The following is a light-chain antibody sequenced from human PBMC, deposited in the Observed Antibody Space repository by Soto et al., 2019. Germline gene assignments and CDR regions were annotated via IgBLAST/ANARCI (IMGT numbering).Light chain of an antibody. J-gene: IGKJ1*01. CDR3: QQYNNWLWT. CDR2: GAS. Sequence: EIVMTQSPATLSGSPGERATLSCRASQNISSNLAWYQQKPGQAPRVLIDGASTRATGIPARFSGSGSGTEFTLTISSLKSEDFAVYYCQQYNNWLWTFGQGTKVEIK. CDR1: QNISSN. V-gene: IGKV3-15*01.